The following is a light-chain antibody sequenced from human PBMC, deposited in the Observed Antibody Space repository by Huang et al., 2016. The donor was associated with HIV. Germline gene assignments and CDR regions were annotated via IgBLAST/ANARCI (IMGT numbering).Light chain of an antibody. CDR2: AAS. CDR1: QSISTY. Sequence: DIQMTQSPSSLSASVGVRVTITCRASQSISTYLNWYQQKPGKAPKVLIYAASSLQSGVPSRFSGSGSGTDFTLTISSLQPEDFATYYCQQSYYTPRTFGQGTKVEIK. J-gene: IGKJ1*01. CDR3: QQSYYTPRT. V-gene: IGKV1-39*01.